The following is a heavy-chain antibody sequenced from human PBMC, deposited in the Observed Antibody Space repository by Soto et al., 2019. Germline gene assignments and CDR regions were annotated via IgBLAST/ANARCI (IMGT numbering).Heavy chain of an antibody. V-gene: IGHV4-39*01. J-gene: IGHJ6*03. CDR3: VITVNFYYYYMYV. Sequence: QPQLQESGPGLVKPSETLSLTGTVSGVSISSSSDYWGWIRQPPGKGLDWIGSIFYSGSTYYNPVLASRVTISIATSKNQFSLNLSSVTAADTAVYYCVITVNFYYYYMYVWGKGNTVTVSS. CDR1: GVSISSSSDY. CDR2: IFYSGST. D-gene: IGHD1-20*01.